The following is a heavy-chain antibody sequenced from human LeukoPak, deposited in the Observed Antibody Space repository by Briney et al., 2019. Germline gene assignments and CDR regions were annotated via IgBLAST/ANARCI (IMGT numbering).Heavy chain of an antibody. CDR2: ITTDGSST. V-gene: IGHV3-74*01. Sequence: GGSLRLSCAASGFTLSSYWMDWVRHAPGKGLVWVSRITTDGSSTIYADSVKGRFTISRDNAKNTLYLQMNSLRAEDTAVYYCARFGVYCSSHSCPKLYYFDYWGQGTLVTVSS. CDR3: ARFGVYCSSHSCPKLYYFDY. J-gene: IGHJ4*02. CDR1: GFTLSSYW. D-gene: IGHD2-2*01.